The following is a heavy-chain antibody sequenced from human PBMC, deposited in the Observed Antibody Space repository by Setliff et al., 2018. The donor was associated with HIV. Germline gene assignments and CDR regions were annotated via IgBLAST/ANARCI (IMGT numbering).Heavy chain of an antibody. CDR1: GGTFTSYV. CDR2: IIPILGIA. Sequence: EASVKVSCKASGGTFTSYVISWVRQAPGQGLEWMGGIIPILGIASYSQKFQGRVTITADKSTSTAYMELSSLRSEDTAVYYCARPQWELGVDYYGMDVWGQGTTVTVSS. D-gene: IGHD1-26*01. J-gene: IGHJ6*02. V-gene: IGHV1-69*10. CDR3: ARPQWELGVDYYGMDV.